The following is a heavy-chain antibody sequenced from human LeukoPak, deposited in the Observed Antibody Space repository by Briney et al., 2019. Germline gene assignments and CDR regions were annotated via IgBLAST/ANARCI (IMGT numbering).Heavy chain of an antibody. CDR2: IYYSGST. D-gene: IGHD2-2*01. Sequence: SETLSLTCTVSGGSISSGDYYWSWIRRPPGKGLEWIGYIYYSGSTYYNPSLKSRVTISVDTSKNQFSLKLSSVTAADTAVYYCARVEYQLEAAYNWFDPWGQGTLVTVSS. V-gene: IGHV4-30-4*08. J-gene: IGHJ5*02. CDR3: ARVEYQLEAAYNWFDP. CDR1: GGSISSGDYY.